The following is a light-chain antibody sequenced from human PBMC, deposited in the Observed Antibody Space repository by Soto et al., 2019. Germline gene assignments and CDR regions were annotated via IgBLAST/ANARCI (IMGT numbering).Light chain of an antibody. Sequence: EIVMTQSPGTLSLSPGERATLSCRASQSVSSSLAWYQLKPGQAPRLLIFDAFTKAPGIPGRFSGSGSGTEFTLTISSLQSEDFALYYCQQCSSWPPLTFGAGTKVEIK. J-gene: IGKJ4*01. CDR3: QQCSSWPPLT. V-gene: IGKV3-11*01. CDR1: QSVSSS. CDR2: DAF.